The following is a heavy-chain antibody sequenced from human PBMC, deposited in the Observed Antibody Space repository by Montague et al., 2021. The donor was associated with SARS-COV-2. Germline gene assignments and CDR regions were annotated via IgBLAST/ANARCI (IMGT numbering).Heavy chain of an antibody. CDR2: ISGSGGST. CDR1: GFTFSSYA. J-gene: IGHJ4*02. CDR3: AKAPRGVRFLAWFGYY. D-gene: IGHD3-3*01. V-gene: IGHV3-23*01. Sequence: SLRLSCAASGFTFSSYAMSWVRQAPGKGLEWVSVISGSGGSTYYADSVKGRFTISRDNSKNTLYLQMNSLRAEDTAVYYCAKAPRGVRFLAWFGYYWGQGTLVTVSS.